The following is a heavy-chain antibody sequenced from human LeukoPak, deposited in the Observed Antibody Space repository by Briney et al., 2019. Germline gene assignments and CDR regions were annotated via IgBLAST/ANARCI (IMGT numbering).Heavy chain of an antibody. J-gene: IGHJ5*02. CDR3: ARVQGSGYDWGNWFDP. V-gene: IGHV1-69*13. Sequence: SVKVSCKASGYTFTGYYMHWVRQAPGQGLEWMGGIIPIFGTANYAQKFQGRVTITADESTSTAYMELSSLRSEDTAVYYCARVQGSGYDWGNWFDPWGQGTLVTVSS. CDR1: GYTFTGYY. D-gene: IGHD5-12*01. CDR2: IIPIFGTA.